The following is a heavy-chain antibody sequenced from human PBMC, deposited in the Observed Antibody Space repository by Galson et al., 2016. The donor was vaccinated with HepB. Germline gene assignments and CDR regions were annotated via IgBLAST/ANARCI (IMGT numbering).Heavy chain of an antibody. CDR3: ARQEGDSDSSGFCIHH. CDR2: IFYRGST. Sequence: LSLTCTVSGGSISSSRYYWSWIRQPPGKGLEWIGSIFYRGSTYYTPSLKSRATISVDTSKNQFSLKLSSVTAADTAVYFCARQEGDSDSSGFCIHHWGQGTLVTVSS. V-gene: IGHV4-39*01. D-gene: IGHD3-22*01. J-gene: IGHJ1*01. CDR1: GGSISSSRYY.